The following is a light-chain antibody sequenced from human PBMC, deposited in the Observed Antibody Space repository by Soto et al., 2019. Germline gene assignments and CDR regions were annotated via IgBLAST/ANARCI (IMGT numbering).Light chain of an antibody. V-gene: IGKV4-1*01. CDR2: LAS. CDR1: QSILYSSDNQNY. Sequence: DIVMTQSPDSLAVSLGERATINCKSSQSILYSSDNQNYLAWYQQKPGQPPKLLIYLASTRESGVPDRFSGGGSGADFSLTNSSLQAEDVAVYYCQQYYSSPLTFGGGTKVEI. J-gene: IGKJ4*01. CDR3: QQYYSSPLT.